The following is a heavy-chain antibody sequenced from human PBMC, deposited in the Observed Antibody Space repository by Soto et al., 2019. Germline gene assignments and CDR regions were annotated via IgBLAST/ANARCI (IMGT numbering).Heavy chain of an antibody. CDR3: AGENGGSPTCYSFSGYYGMDV. J-gene: IGHJ6*02. D-gene: IGHD2-2*01. CDR2: IYTSGST. CDR1: GGSISSYY. Sequence: PSETLSLTCTVSGGSISSYYWSWIRQPAGKGLEWIGRIYTSGSTNYNPSLKSRVTMSLDTSKNQFSLKLTSVTAADTALYYCAGENGGSPTCYSFSGYYGMDVWGQGTTVTVSS. V-gene: IGHV4-4*07.